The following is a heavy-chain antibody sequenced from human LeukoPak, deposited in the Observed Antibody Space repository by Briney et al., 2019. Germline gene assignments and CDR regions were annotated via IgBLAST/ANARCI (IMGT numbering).Heavy chain of an antibody. D-gene: IGHD3-9*01. Sequence: ASVKVSCKASGYTFTGYYMHWVRQAPGQGLEWMGWINPNSGGTNYAQKFQGRVTMTRNTSISTAYMELSSLRSEDTAVYYCATNFDWLWGWGQGTLVTVSS. V-gene: IGHV1-2*02. J-gene: IGHJ4*02. CDR3: ATNFDWLWG. CDR2: INPNSGGT. CDR1: GYTFTGYY.